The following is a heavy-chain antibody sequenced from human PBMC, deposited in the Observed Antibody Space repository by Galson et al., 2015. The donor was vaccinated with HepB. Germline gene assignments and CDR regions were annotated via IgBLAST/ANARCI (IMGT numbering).Heavy chain of an antibody. CDR2: FSGYDGST. CDR1: GYSFSNYG. Sequence: SVKVSCKASGYSFSNYGLSWIRQAPGPGLEWMGWFSGYDGSTNYAQRFQGRVTMTADASTGTAYLELRNLRPDDTAVYYCARDSRLELRLNNYFSYGMDVWGQGGAVIVSS. V-gene: IGHV1-18*01. CDR3: ARDSRLELRLNNYFSYGMDV. D-gene: IGHD1-1*01. J-gene: IGHJ6*02.